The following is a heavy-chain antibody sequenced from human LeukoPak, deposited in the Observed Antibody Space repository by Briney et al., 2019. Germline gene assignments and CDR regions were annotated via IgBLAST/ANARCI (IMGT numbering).Heavy chain of an antibody. CDR2: IYYTGSS. CDR3: ARSRFYYYGSEEY. V-gene: IGHV4-59*01. D-gene: IGHD3-10*01. J-gene: IGHJ4*02. Sequence: PSETLSLTCTVSGGTISNYYWSWMRQPPGKGLEWVGYIYYTGSSNYNPSLKSRVTISVDTYNNQFSLKLSTMTAADTAVYYCARSRFYYYGSEEYWGQGTLVTVSS. CDR1: GGTISNYY.